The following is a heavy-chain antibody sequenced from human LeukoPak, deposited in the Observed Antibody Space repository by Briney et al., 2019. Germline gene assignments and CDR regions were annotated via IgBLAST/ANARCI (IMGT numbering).Heavy chain of an antibody. CDR3: AKSDSSGYYYVGWFDP. D-gene: IGHD3-22*01. V-gene: IGHV3-30-3*01. Sequence: GRSLGLSCAASGFTFSSYAMHWVRQAPGKGLEWVAVISYDVSNKYYADSVKGRFTISRDNSKNTLYLQMNSLRAEDTAVYYCAKSDSSGYYYVGWFDPWGQGTLVTVSS. CDR2: ISYDVSNK. J-gene: IGHJ5*02. CDR1: GFTFSSYA.